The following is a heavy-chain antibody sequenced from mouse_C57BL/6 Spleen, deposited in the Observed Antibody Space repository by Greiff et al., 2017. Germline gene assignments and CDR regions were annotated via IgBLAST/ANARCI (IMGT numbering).Heavy chain of an antibody. J-gene: IGHJ2*01. CDR1: GYTFTSYW. V-gene: IGHV1-61*01. D-gene: IGHD2-5*01. CDR3: ARRGSIGTTYYFDY. Sequence: QVQLQQPGAELVRPGSSVKLSCKASGYTFTSYWMDWVKQRPGQGLEWIGNIYPSDSETHYNQKFKDKATLTVDKSSSTAYMQLSSLTSEDSAVYYCARRGSIGTTYYFDYWGQGTTLTVSS. CDR2: IYPSDSET.